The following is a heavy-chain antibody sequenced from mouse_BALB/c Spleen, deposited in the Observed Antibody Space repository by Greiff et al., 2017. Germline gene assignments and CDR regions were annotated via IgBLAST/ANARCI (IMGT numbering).Heavy chain of an antibody. J-gene: IGHJ4*01. CDR1: GYSITSGYY. CDR2: ISYDGSN. CDR3: ARDGYYIYAMDY. V-gene: IGHV3-6*02. Sequence: EVQLVELGPGLVKPSQSLSLTCSVTGYSITSGYYWNWIRQFPGNKLEWMGYISYDGSNNYNPSLKNRISITRDTSKNQFFLKLNSVTTEDTATYYCARDGYYIYAMDYWGQGTSVTVSS. D-gene: IGHD2-3*01.